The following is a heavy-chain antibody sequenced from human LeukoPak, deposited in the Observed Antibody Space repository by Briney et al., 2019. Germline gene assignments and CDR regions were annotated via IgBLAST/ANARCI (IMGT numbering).Heavy chain of an antibody. V-gene: IGHV4-38-2*02. Sequence: PSETLSLTCTVSGYSISSGYYWGWIRQPPGKGLEWIGSIYYSGSTYYNPSLKSRVTISVDTSKNQFSLKLSSVTAADTAVYYCARIFVLRYFDWLLPHLFDYWGQGTLVTVSS. CDR2: IYYSGST. D-gene: IGHD3-9*01. CDR1: GYSISSGYY. J-gene: IGHJ4*02. CDR3: ARIFVLRYFDWLLPHLFDY.